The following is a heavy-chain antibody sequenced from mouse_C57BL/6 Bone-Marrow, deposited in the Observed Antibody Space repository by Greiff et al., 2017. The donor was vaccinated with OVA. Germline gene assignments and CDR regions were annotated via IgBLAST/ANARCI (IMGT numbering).Heavy chain of an antibody. CDR2: INYDGSST. CDR3: ATYDYLFAY. Sequence: EVKVVESEGGLVQPGSSMKLSCTASGFTFSDYYMAWVRQVPEKGLEWVANINYDGSSTYYLDSLKSRFIISRDNAKNILYLQMSSLKSEDTATYYCATYDYLFAYWGQGTLVTVSA. D-gene: IGHD2-4*01. CDR1: GFTFSDYY. V-gene: IGHV5-16*01. J-gene: IGHJ3*01.